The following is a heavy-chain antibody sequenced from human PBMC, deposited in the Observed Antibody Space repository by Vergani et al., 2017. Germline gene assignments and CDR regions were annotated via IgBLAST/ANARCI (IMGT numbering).Heavy chain of an antibody. D-gene: IGHD1-1*01. CDR2: IGVDGDR. V-gene: IGHV3-13*01. CDR1: GFTFSSND. Sequence: VESGGGLVQPGGSLRLSCTVSGFTFSSNDFHWVRQPAGKGLEWVSSIGVDGDRYYSDSVKGRFTISRDNGQSYLYLDMDNLRVEDTAVYFCAKEFCGTGNCYGWNHLEVWGEGTSVTVSS. CDR3: AKEFCGTGNCYGWNHLEV. J-gene: IGHJ6*04.